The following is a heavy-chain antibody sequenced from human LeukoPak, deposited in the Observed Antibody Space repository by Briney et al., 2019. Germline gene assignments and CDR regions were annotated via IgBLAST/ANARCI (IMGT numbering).Heavy chain of an antibody. V-gene: IGHV3-23*01. CDR2: ISGSGGST. CDR3: AKARDYYDSSGLIYYFDY. J-gene: IGHJ4*02. CDR1: GYTFTSYG. D-gene: IGHD3-22*01. Sequence: SCKASGYTFTSYGISWVRQAPGKGLEWVSAISGSGGSTYYADSVKGRFTISRDNSKNTLYLQMNSLRAEDTAVYYCAKARDYYDSSGLIYYFDYWGQGTLVTVSS.